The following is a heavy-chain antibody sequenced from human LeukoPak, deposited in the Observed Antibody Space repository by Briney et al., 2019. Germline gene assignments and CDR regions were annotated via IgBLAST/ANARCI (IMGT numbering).Heavy chain of an antibody. D-gene: IGHD1-26*01. CDR3: AKDDGGSSYFDY. Sequence: GGSLRLSCAASGFTFSSYGMHWVRQAPGKGLEWVAVIWYDGSNKYYADSVKGRFTISRDNSKNTLYLQMNSLRVEDTAVYYCAKDDGGSSYFDYWGQGTLVTVSS. CDR2: IWYDGSNK. J-gene: IGHJ4*02. CDR1: GFTFSSYG. V-gene: IGHV3-33*06.